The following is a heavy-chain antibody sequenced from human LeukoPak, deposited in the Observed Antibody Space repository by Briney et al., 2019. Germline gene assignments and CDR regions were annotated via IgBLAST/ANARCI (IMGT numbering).Heavy chain of an antibody. CDR2: INPNSGGT. V-gene: IGHV1-2*02. J-gene: IGHJ4*02. D-gene: IGHD1-14*01. CDR1: GYTFTGYY. Sequence: RASVKVSCKASGYTFTGYYMHWVRQAPGQGLEWMGWINPNSGGTNYAQTFQGRVTMTRDTSTSTAFMELTRLRSDDTAVYYCARHYLTLLDYWGQGTLVTVS. CDR3: ARHYLTLLDY.